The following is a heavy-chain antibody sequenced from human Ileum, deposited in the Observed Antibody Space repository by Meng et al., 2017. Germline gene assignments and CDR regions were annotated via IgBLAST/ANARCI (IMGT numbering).Heavy chain of an antibody. J-gene: IGHJ5*02. Sequence: GPCVESVGGLGKPWGSLRLSCAASGIPFSASGMHWVRQAPGKWLEWVAMIWSDGRSQYYSDSVKGRFTISRDNSKNMVYLQMSGLRAEDTALYYCARDKGVTALDQWGQGSLVTVSS. CDR1: GIPFSASG. D-gene: IGHD5-18*01. CDR2: IWSDGRSQ. CDR3: ARDKGVTALDQ. V-gene: IGHV3-33*01.